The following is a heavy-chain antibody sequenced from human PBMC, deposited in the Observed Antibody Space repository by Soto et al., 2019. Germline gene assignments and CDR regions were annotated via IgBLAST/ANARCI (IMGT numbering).Heavy chain of an antibody. V-gene: IGHV1-69*13. CDR1: GGTFSSYA. D-gene: IGHD3-22*01. CDR2: VIPIFCTA. CDR3: ARASYDSSGSQYYGDY. Sequence: ASVKVSCKASGGTFSSYAISWVRQAPGQGLEWMGGVIPIFCTANYAQKFQGRGTITADESTSTAYMELSSLRSEETAVYYCARASYDSSGSQYYGDYWGQGTLGTVSS. J-gene: IGHJ4*02.